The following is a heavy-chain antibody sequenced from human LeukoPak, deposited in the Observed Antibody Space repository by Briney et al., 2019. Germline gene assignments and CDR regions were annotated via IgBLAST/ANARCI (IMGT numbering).Heavy chain of an antibody. D-gene: IGHD2-2*02. CDR1: GFNFNDYT. J-gene: IGHJ4*02. Sequence: PGRSLRLSCEASGFNFNDYTMYWVRQAPGKGLDWVAVMSSDGRNKNYADSVKGRFTVSRDNSKNTLFLEMSSLRAEDTAVYHCARAYTTGWSRVFDYWGQGTLVTVSS. CDR2: MSSDGRNK. CDR3: ARAYTTGWSRVFDY. V-gene: IGHV3-30*04.